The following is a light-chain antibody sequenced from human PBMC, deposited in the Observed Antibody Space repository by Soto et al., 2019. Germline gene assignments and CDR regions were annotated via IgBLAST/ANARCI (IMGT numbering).Light chain of an antibody. CDR2: DAS. J-gene: IGKJ4*01. Sequence: PGQRVTLSCRASQSVGRNLAWYHQQPGQAPRLLIYDASSRATGVPARFSGSGSGTEFTLTISRLQSEDFAVYYCQQYSSGPPLTFGGGTKVDIK. V-gene: IGKV3-15*01. CDR3: QQYSSGPPLT. CDR1: QSVGRN.